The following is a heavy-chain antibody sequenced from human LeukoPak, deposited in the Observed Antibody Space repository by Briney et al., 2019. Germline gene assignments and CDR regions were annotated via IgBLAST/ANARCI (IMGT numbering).Heavy chain of an antibody. CDR2: IHTSGST. CDR3: ARDNYRYGSVEYYFDY. Sequence: SETLSLTCAVYGGSFSGFYWSWIRQPAGKGLEWIGRIHTSGSTNYNPSLKSRVTMSVDTSKNQFSLKLSSVTAADTAVYYCARDNYRYGSVEYYFDYWGQGTMVTVSS. CDR1: GGSFSGFY. J-gene: IGHJ4*03. D-gene: IGHD3-10*01. V-gene: IGHV4-4*07.